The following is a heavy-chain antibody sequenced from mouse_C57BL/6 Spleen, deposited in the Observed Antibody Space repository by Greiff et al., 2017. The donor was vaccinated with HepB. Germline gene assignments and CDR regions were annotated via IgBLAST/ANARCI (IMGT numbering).Heavy chain of an antibody. V-gene: IGHV5-9*01. D-gene: IGHD1-1*01. CDR3: ARRNYGSSTEAWFAY. Sequence: EVKLMVSGGGLVKPGGSLKLSCAASGFTFSSYTMSWVRQTPEKRLEWVATISGGGGNTYYPDSVKGRFTISRDNAKNTLYLQMSSLRSEDTALYYCARRNYGSSTEAWFAYWGQGTLVTVSA. CDR2: ISGGGGNT. CDR1: GFTFSSYT. J-gene: IGHJ3*01.